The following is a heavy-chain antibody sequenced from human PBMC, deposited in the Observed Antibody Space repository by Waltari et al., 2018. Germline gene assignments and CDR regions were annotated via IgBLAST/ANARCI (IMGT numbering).Heavy chain of an antibody. CDR3: ARDPDYGFDI. D-gene: IGHD4-17*01. J-gene: IGHJ4*02. CDR1: GSPINSRHW. CDR2: IFHSGLT. V-gene: IGHV4-4*02. Sequence: QVQLQESGPGLVEPSATLSLACVVSGSPINSRHWWNWLRQSPEKGLEWIGQIFHSGLTNYNPSLRSRLTISVDKSKNQFSLKLTSVTAADTAVYFCARDPDYGFDIWGQGALVTVSS.